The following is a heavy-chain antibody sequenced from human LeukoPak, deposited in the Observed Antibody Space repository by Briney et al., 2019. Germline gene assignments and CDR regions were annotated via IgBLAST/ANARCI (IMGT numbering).Heavy chain of an antibody. CDR2: INHSGST. Sequence: SETLSLTCTVSGGSISSGDYYWSWIRQPPGKGLEWIGEINHSGSTNYNPSLKSRVTISVDTSKNQFSLKLSSVTAADTAVYYCAREGRCSGGSCVNWFDPWGQGTLVTVSS. V-gene: IGHV4-61*08. CDR1: GGSISSGDYY. CDR3: AREGRCSGGSCVNWFDP. J-gene: IGHJ5*02. D-gene: IGHD2-15*01.